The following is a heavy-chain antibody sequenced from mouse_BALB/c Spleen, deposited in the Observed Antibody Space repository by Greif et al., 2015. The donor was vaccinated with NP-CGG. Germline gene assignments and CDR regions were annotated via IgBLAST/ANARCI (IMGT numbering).Heavy chain of an antibody. CDR2: ISSGGSYT. Sequence: EVKLVESGGGLVKPGGSLKLSCAASGFTFSSYTMSWVRQTPEKRLEWVATISSGGSYTYYPDSVKGRFTISRDNAKNTLYLQMSSLKYEDTAMYYCTRDGEGAYWGQGTLVTVSA. CDR3: TRDGEGAY. J-gene: IGHJ3*01. V-gene: IGHV5-6-4*01. CDR1: GFTFSSYT.